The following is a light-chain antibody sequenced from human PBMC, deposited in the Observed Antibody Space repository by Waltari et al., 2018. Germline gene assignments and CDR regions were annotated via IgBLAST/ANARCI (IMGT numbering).Light chain of an antibody. CDR3: QQYGYLPLT. CDR2: GAS. V-gene: IGKV3-20*01. J-gene: IGKJ4*01. Sequence: ENVLTQSPGSLSLSPGERVTLPCRASQSVSGNNLAWYQQKPGQAPRLLIYGASSRATGIPDRFSGSASGTDFTLTISRLEPEDFAVYYCQQYGYLPLTFGGGTKVESK. CDR1: QSVSGNN.